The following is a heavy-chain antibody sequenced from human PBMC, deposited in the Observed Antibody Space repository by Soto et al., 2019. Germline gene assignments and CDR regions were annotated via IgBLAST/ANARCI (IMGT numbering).Heavy chain of an antibody. CDR1: GFSVSSNY. Sequence: EVQLVESGGGLVQPGGSLRLSCAASGFSVSSNYMSWVRHAPGKGLECVSLIYGGGSTYYADSVKGRFTISRHNFNNTLDLQRNSLRSDDTVVYYCATRSVTAPRWGQGTLVTVSS. J-gene: IGHJ4*02. D-gene: IGHD4-17*01. CDR3: ATRSVTAPR. CDR2: IYGGGST. V-gene: IGHV3-53*04.